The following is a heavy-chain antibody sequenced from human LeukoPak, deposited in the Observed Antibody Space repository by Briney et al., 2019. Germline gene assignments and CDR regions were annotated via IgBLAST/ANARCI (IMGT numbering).Heavy chain of an antibody. D-gene: IGHD3-22*01. J-gene: IGHJ4*02. V-gene: IGHV1-18*01. CDR1: GGTFSSYG. CDR2: ISPYNGNT. Sequence: ASVKVSCKASGGTFSSYGISWVRQAPGQGLEWMGWISPYNGNTNYAQKLQGRVTMTTDTSTSTAYMDLRSLRSDDTAVYYCARKLYDSSRYGQTYYFDYWGQGTLATVSS. CDR3: ARKLYDSSRYGQTYYFDY.